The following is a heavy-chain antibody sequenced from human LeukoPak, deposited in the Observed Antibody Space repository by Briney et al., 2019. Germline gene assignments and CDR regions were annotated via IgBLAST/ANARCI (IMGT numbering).Heavy chain of an antibody. V-gene: IGHV3-23*01. Sequence: GGSLRLSCAASGFTFSSYAMSWVRQAPGKGLEWVSAISGSGGSTYYADSVKGRFTISRDNSKNTLYLQMNSLRVEDTAVYYCARSRGSGYPYWYFDLWGRGTLVTVSS. CDR1: GFTFSSYA. CDR3: ARSRGSGYPYWYFDL. D-gene: IGHD3-22*01. CDR2: ISGSGGST. J-gene: IGHJ2*01.